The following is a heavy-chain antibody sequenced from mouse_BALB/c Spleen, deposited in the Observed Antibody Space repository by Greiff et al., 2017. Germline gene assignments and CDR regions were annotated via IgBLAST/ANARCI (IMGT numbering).Heavy chain of an antibody. Sequence: VQLQQSGPGLVAPSQSLSITCTVSGFSLTGFGVNWVRQPPGKGLEWLGMIWGDGSTDYNSALKSRLSISKDNSKSQVFLKMNSLQTDDTARYYCARVSPYDTFAYWGQGTLVTVSA. CDR1: GFSLTGFG. D-gene: IGHD5-1*01. V-gene: IGHV2-6-7*01. J-gene: IGHJ3*01. CDR3: ARVSPYDTFAY. CDR2: IWGDGST.